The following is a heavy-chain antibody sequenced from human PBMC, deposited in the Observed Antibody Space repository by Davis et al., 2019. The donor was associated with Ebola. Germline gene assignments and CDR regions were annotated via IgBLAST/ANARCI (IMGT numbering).Heavy chain of an antibody. CDR2: INPNNGDT. J-gene: IGHJ5*02. CDR1: GYTSTDSY. Sequence: SVQVSCKASGYTSTDSYLHWVRQAPGQGLEYMGWINPNNGDTYYAPKFQGRVTLTRDTSISTAFMELSGLTSDDTADYYCARDLTGITCCSWGQGTLVTVSS. CDR3: ARDLTGITCCS. V-gene: IGHV1-2*02. D-gene: IGHD2-2*01.